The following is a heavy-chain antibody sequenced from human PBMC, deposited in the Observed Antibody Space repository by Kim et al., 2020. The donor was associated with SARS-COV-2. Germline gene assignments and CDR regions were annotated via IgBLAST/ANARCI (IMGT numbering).Heavy chain of an antibody. D-gene: IGHD2-2*02. CDR3: ARRGGYYCSSTSCYNWDAFDI. J-gene: IGHJ3*02. CDR2: IYYSGST. Sequence: SETLSLTCTVSGGSISSSSYYWGWIRQPPGKGLEWIGSIYYSGSTYYNPSLKSRVTISVDTSKNQFSLKLSSVTAADTAVYYCARRGGYYCSSTSCYNWDAFDIWGQGTIVTVSS. CDR1: GGSISSSSYY. V-gene: IGHV4-39*01.